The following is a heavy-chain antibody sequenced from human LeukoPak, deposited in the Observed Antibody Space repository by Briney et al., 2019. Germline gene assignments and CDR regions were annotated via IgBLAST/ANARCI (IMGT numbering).Heavy chain of an antibody. D-gene: IGHD6-13*01. CDR1: GGSISTSNYY. J-gene: IGHJ4*02. Sequence: SEALSLTCTVSGGSISTSNYYWGWIRQPPGKGLEWIGEINHSGSTNYNPSLKSRVTISVDTSKNQFSLKLSSVTAADTAVYYCARHPPSSSWYKGGFDYWGQGTLVTVFS. V-gene: IGHV4-39*01. CDR2: INHSGST. CDR3: ARHPPSSSWYKGGFDY.